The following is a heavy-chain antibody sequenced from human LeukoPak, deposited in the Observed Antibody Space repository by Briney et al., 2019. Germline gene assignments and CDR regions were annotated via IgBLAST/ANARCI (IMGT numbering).Heavy chain of an antibody. Sequence: SETLSLTCAVSGGSFRDYYWNWIRQTPGKGLGWIGEIYHRGSPAYNPSLKSRLNISVDTSRAHFSLKLSSVTAADTAVYYCARGGAVNGFDIWGQGTRVTVSS. CDR3: ARGGAVNGFDI. V-gene: IGHV4-34*01. J-gene: IGHJ3*02. CDR2: IYHRGSP. D-gene: IGHD6-19*01. CDR1: GGSFRDYY.